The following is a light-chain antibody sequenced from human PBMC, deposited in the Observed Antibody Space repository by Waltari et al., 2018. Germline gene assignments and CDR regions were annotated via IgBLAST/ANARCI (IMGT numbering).Light chain of an antibody. V-gene: IGLV1-40*01. CDR1: SSNIGAGYD. Sequence: QSVLTQPPSVSGAPGQRVTISCTGGSSNIGAGYDVHWYQHPPGTAPKLLIYANANRPSGVLDRFSASKAGTSAALAITGLQAEDEADYYCQSYDSSLSGSVFGGGTKLTVL. CDR2: ANA. J-gene: IGLJ2*01. CDR3: QSYDSSLSGSV.